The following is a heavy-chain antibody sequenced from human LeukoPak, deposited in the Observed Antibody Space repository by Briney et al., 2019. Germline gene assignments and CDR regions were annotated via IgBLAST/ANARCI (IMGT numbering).Heavy chain of an antibody. V-gene: IGHV4-4*07. CDR3: ARDPMVGDESAFDI. D-gene: IGHD2-21*02. CDR1: GGSISSYY. CDR2: IYTSGST. Sequence: SGTLSLTCTVSGGSISSYYWSWIRQPAGKGLEWIGRIYTSGSTNYNPSLKSRVTMSVDTSKNQFSLKLSSVTAADTAVYYCARDPMVGDESAFDIWGQGTMVTVSS. J-gene: IGHJ3*02.